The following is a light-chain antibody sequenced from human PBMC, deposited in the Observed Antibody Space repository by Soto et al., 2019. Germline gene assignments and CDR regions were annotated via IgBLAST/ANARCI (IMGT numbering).Light chain of an antibody. CDR1: SSGLGSHTL. CDR2: EVG. V-gene: IGLV2-23*02. J-gene: IGLJ2*01. CDR3: CSSAGSSTPHVV. Sequence: QSALTQPASVSGSPGQSITISCTGTSSGLGSHTLVSWYQQHPGKAPKLVIYEVGQRPSGISNRFSGSKSGSTASLTISGLQAEDEADYYCCSSAGSSTPHVVFRGGTKLTVL.